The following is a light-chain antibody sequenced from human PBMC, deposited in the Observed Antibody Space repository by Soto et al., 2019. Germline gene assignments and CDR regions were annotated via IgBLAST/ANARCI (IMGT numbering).Light chain of an antibody. CDR1: QSVSSN. CDR2: DAS. V-gene: IGKV3-15*01. Sequence: EIVMTQSPATLSVSPGERATLSCRASQSVSSNLAWYQQKPGQAPRLLIYDASTRSTGFPARFSGSGSGTEFTLTISSLQSEDFVVYYCQQYDDWPLWTFGQGTKVEIK. CDR3: QQYDDWPLWT. J-gene: IGKJ1*01.